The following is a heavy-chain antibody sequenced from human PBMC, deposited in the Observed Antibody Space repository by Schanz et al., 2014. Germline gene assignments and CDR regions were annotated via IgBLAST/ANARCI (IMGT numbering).Heavy chain of an antibody. CDR2: INAHTGNT. J-gene: IGHJ3*02. Sequence: QVQLVQSGGEVKKPGASATVSCKASGYIFGSHGMTWVRQAPGQGPELMGWINAHTGNTQYAQKFQGRVNMTRDTVTTTVHLELTRLRTDDTAIYYCARVHIATYHYNSPGAFDIWGQGTRXTVSS. V-gene: IGHV1-18*01. CDR3: ARVHIATYHYNSPGAFDI. CDR1: GYIFGSHG. D-gene: IGHD3-10*01.